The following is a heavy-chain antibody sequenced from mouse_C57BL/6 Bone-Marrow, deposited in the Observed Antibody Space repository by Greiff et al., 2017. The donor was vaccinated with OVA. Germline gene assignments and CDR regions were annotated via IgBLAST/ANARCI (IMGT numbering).Heavy chain of an antibody. V-gene: IGHV1-52*01. D-gene: IGHD1-1*01. CDR1: GYTFTSYW. Sequence: QVQLQQPGAELVRPGSSVKLSCKASGYTFTSYWMHWVKQRPIQGLEWIGNIDPSDSETHYNQKFKDKATLTVDKSSSTAYMQLSSLTSEASAVYYCARSFYYYGSSSAWFAYWGQGTLVTVSA. CDR3: ARSFYYYGSSSAWFAY. J-gene: IGHJ3*01. CDR2: IDPSDSET.